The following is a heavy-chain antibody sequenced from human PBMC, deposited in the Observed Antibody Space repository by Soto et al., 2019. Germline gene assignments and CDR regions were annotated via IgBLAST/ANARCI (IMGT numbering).Heavy chain of an antibody. V-gene: IGHV4-31*03. CDR2: IYYSGST. J-gene: IGHJ6*02. CDR3: AGVYGSGSYLYYYYYYGMDV. CDR1: GGSISSGGYY. Sequence: SETLSLTCTVSGGSISSGGYYWSWIRQHPGKGLEWIGYIYYSGSTYYNPSLKSRVTISVDTSKNQFSLKLSSVTAADTAVYYCAGVYGSGSYLYYYYYYGMDVWGQGTTVTVSS. D-gene: IGHD3-10*01.